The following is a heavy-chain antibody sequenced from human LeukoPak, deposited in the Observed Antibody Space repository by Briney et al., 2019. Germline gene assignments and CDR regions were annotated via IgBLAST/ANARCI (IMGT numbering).Heavy chain of an antibody. CDR1: GFTFSSYW. Sequence: GGSLRLSCAASGFTFSSYWMIWVRQAPGKGLEWVANIKQDGSVKYYVDSVKGRFTISRDNAKNSLYLQMNSLRVEDTALYYCVRDKSPSSSGSYYDAFDVWGQGTVVSVSS. V-gene: IGHV3-7*01. CDR2: IKQDGSVK. J-gene: IGHJ3*01. D-gene: IGHD6-19*01. CDR3: VRDKSPSSSGSYYDAFDV.